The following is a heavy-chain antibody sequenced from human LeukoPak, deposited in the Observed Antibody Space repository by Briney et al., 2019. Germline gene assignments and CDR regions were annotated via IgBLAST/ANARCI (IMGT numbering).Heavy chain of an antibody. CDR3: ARQNSIGYYYCYMDV. Sequence: SETLSLTCTVSGGSISSSSYYWGWIRQPPGKGLEWIGSIYYSGSTYYNPSLKSRVTISVDTSKNQFSLKLSSVTAADTAVYYCARQNSIGYYYCYMDVWGKGTTVTVSS. CDR2: IYYSGST. J-gene: IGHJ6*03. D-gene: IGHD4-11*01. CDR1: GGSISSSSYY. V-gene: IGHV4-39*01.